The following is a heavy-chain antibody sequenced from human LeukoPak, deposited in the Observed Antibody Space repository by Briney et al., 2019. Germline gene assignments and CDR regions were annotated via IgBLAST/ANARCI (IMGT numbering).Heavy chain of an antibody. CDR1: GASISSSAYY. CDR2: IYYSGNT. D-gene: IGHD4-17*01. Sequence: SETLSLTCIISGASISSSAYYWGWIRQPPGKGLEWIGTIYYSGNTYYNPSLQSRVTISVDTSKNQFSLKLSSVTAADTAVYYCATRPLQANDYGDYSNFDYWGQGTLVTVSS. J-gene: IGHJ4*02. CDR3: ATRPLQANDYGDYSNFDY. V-gene: IGHV4-39*07.